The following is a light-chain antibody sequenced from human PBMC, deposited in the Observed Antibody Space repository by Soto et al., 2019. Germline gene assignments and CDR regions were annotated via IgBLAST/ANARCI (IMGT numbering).Light chain of an antibody. V-gene: IGLV2-8*01. CDR3: SSSAGSSIPVA. CDR1: SSDVGGYNF. J-gene: IGLJ2*01. Sequence: QSVLTQPPSASGAPGQSVTISCTGASSDVGGYNFVSWYQHHPGKDPRLMIYDVTQRPSGVPARCSGSKSGNTASLTVSGLEVDDEVYYCFSSSAGSSIPVAFAGGTRLTVL. CDR2: DVT.